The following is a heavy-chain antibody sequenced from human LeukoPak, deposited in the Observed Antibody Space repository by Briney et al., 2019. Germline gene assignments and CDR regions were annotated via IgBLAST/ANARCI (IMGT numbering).Heavy chain of an antibody. Sequence: GGSLRLSCAASGFTFSSYGMHWVRQAPGKGLEWVAVISYDGSNKYYADSVKGRFTISRDNSKNTLCLQMNSLRAEDTAVYYCAKDPGYCSSTSCRGGYWGQGTLVTVSS. CDR3: AKDPGYCSSTSCRGGY. V-gene: IGHV3-30*18. CDR1: GFTFSSYG. CDR2: ISYDGSNK. D-gene: IGHD2-2*01. J-gene: IGHJ4*02.